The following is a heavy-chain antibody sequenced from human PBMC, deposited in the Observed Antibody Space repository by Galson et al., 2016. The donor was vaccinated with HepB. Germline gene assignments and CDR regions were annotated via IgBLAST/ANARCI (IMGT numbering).Heavy chain of an antibody. CDR3: ARLEDGYDKRYAIDM. V-gene: IGHV4-59*01. CDR2: FSLSGSS. CDR1: GVSISTYY. Sequence: SETLSLTCTVSGVSISTYYRSWIRQPPGKGLEWIGYFSLSGSSNYNPSLKSRVTISIDTSKAQISLSLSSVTAADTAVYYCARLEDGYDKRYAIDMWGLGTMVTVSS. D-gene: IGHD5-12*01. J-gene: IGHJ3*02.